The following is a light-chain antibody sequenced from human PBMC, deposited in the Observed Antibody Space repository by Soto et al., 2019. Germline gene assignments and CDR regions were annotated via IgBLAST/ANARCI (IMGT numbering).Light chain of an antibody. CDR2: QDT. CDR1: KLGEKN. V-gene: IGLV3-1*01. CDR3: QLWDSNTVV. J-gene: IGLJ3*02. Sequence: SYELTQPPSVSVSPGQTASITCSGDKLGEKNGYWYQQMPGQSPVVVIYQDTKRPSGTPERFSGSNSGNTATLTISGTQALDEADYYCQLWDSNTVVFGGGTKLTVL.